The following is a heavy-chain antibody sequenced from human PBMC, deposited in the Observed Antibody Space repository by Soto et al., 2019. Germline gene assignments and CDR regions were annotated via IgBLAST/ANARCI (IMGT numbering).Heavy chain of an antibody. V-gene: IGHV2-5*02. CDR2: IYWDDSK. CDR3: AKKGGGDYILGY. J-gene: IGHJ4*02. Sequence: QITLKESGPTLVKPTQTLTLTCTFSGFSLSSNGVGVGWIRQPPGKALEWLALIYWDDSKHYSPSLKSSLTITKDTSRNPVVLTMTNMDPVDTATYYCAKKGGGDYILGYWGQGTLVTVSS. D-gene: IGHD4-17*01. CDR1: GFSLSSNGVG.